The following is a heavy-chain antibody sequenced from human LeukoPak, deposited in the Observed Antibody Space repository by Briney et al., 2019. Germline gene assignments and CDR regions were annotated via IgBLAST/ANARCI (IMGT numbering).Heavy chain of an antibody. V-gene: IGHV3-48*03. Sequence: GGSLRLSCAASGFTFDNYEMSWVRQAPGGGLEYLAYISSSGSDIYYADSVRGRFTISRDNAKNSLNLQIHSLRVEDTALYYCARTSSGWWAPFDSWGQGTLVTVSS. CDR2: ISSSGSDI. CDR1: GFTFDNYE. D-gene: IGHD6-19*01. CDR3: ARTSSGWWAPFDS. J-gene: IGHJ4*02.